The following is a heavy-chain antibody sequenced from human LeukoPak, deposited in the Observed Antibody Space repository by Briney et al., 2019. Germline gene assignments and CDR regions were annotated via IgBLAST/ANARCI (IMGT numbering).Heavy chain of an antibody. V-gene: IGHV3-33*01. CDR3: ARGNTAMVT. D-gene: IGHD5-18*01. CDR2: IWYDGSNK. J-gene: IGHJ4*02. Sequence: GRSLRLSCAASGYTFSYYVMHWVRQAPGKGLEWVAVIWYDGSNKYYADSVKGRFTISRDNSKNTLYLQMNSLRAEDTAVYYCARGNTAMVTWGQGTLVTVSS. CDR1: GYTFSYYV.